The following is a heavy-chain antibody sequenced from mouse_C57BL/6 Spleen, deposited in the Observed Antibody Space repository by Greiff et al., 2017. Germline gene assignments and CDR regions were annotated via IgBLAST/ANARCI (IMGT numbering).Heavy chain of an antibody. CDR2: FYPGSGSI. V-gene: IGHV1-62-2*01. J-gene: IGHJ4*01. CDR3: ARHEGKGFGNFYAMDY. Sequence: QLHVKQSGAELVKPGASVKLSCKASGYTFTEYTIHWVKQRSGQGLEWIGWFYPGSGSIKYNEKFKDKATLTADKSSSTVYMELSRLTSEDSAVYFCARHEGKGFGNFYAMDYWGQGTSVTVSS. CDR1: GYTFTEYT. D-gene: IGHD2-1*01.